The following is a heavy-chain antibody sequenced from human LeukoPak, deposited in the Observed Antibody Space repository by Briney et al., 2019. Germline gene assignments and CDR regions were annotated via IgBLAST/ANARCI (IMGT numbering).Heavy chain of an antibody. J-gene: IGHJ4*02. CDR1: GGSVSSGSYY. Sequence: SETLSLTCTVSGGSVSSGSYYWSWIRQPPGKGLEWIGYIYYSGSTNYNPSLKSRVTISVDTSKNQFSLHLNSVTPEDTAVYYCVRDPGHWSPSFDCWGQGTLVTVSS. CDR2: IYYSGST. D-gene: IGHD2-8*02. V-gene: IGHV4-61*01. CDR3: VRDPGHWSPSFDC.